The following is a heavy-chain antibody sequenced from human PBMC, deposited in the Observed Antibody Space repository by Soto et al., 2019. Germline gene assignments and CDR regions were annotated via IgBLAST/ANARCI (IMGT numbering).Heavy chain of an antibody. J-gene: IGHJ4*02. CDR2: IYYSGST. Sequence: QVQLQESGPGLVKPSETVSLTCTVSGGSISSYYWSWIRQPPGKGLEWIGYIYYSGSTNYNPSLKSRVTISVDTSKNQFSLKLSSVTAADTAVYYCARQVTSGTSLYYFDYWGQGTLVTVSS. D-gene: IGHD1-7*01. CDR3: ARQVTSGTSLYYFDY. CDR1: GGSISSYY. V-gene: IGHV4-59*01.